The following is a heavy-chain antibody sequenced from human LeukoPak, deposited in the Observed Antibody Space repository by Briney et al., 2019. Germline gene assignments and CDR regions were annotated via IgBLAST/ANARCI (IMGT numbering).Heavy chain of an antibody. V-gene: IGHV1-69*13. Sequence: SVKVSCKASGYTFTSYGISWVRQAPGQGLEWMGGIIPIFGTANYAQKFQGRVTITADESTSTAYMELSSLRSEDTAVYYCARDYLSLGYCSSTSCSRAFDIWGQGTMVTVSS. D-gene: IGHD2-2*01. CDR3: ARDYLSLGYCSSTSCSRAFDI. J-gene: IGHJ3*02. CDR2: IIPIFGTA. CDR1: GYTFTSYG.